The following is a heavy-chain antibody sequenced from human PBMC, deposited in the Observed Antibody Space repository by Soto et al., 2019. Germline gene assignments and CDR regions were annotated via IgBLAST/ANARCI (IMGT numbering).Heavy chain of an antibody. V-gene: IGHV3-7*01. CDR3: AIEEWWRVEF. Sequence: EVQLAESGGGLVQPGGSLRLSCVASGFTFSRHYMTWVRQAPEKGLESVAKIKPDGSESYYVDSVRGRFTFSRDNAKNSLSLQMNSLRDEDTAVYYCAIEEWWRVEFWGQGTLVTVSS. D-gene: IGHD2-15*01. J-gene: IGHJ4*02. CDR2: IKPDGSES. CDR1: GFTFSRHY.